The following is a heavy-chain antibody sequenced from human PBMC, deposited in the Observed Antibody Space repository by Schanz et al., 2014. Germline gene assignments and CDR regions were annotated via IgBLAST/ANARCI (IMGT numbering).Heavy chain of an antibody. Sequence: VQLVESGGGLVKPGGSLRLSCAVSGFTFSDYYMSWIRQAPGKGLEWVSVIYTSGSTYYADSVRGRFTFSRDNSKNTLYLQMNSLRAEDTAVYYCARRKHAFDIWGQGTMVTVSS. V-gene: IGHV3-66*01. CDR2: IYTSGST. J-gene: IGHJ3*02. CDR3: ARRKHAFDI. CDR1: GFTFSDYY.